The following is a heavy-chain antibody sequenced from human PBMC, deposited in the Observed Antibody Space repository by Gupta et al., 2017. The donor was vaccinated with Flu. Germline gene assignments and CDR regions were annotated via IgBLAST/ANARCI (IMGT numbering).Heavy chain of an antibody. D-gene: IGHD3-22*01. CDR2: IYYSGST. Sequence: QLQLQESGPGLVKPSETLSLTCTVSGGSISSSSYYWGWIRQPPGKGLEWIGSIYYSGSTYYNPSLKSRVTISVDTSKNQFSLKLSSVTAADTAVYYCARLPDSSGYYWGVGYFDYWGQGTLVTVSS. CDR1: GGSISSSSYY. V-gene: IGHV4-39*01. J-gene: IGHJ4*02. CDR3: ARLPDSSGYYWGVGYFDY.